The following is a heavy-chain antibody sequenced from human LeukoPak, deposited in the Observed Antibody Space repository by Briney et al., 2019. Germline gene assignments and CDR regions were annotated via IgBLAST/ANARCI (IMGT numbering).Heavy chain of an antibody. CDR3: ARETRGSGSPFDY. CDR1: GFTFDDYA. J-gene: IGHJ4*02. D-gene: IGHD3-22*01. V-gene: IGHV3-9*01. Sequence: GGSLRLSCAASGFTFDDYAMHWVRHVPGKGLEWVSGISWNGGIGYADSVRGRFTISRDNAKNSLYLQMNNLRPEDTAVYYCARETRGSGSPFDYWGQGTLVTVSS. CDR2: ISWNGGI.